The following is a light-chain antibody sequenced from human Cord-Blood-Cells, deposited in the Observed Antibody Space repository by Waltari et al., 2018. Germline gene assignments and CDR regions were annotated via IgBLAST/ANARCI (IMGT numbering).Light chain of an antibody. CDR2: GAS. CDR1: QGVSSGY. CDR3: QQYGSSPMYS. V-gene: IGKV3-20*01. Sequence: ELVLTQSPGTLSLSPGERATLSCRASQGVSSGYLAWYQQKPGQAPRLLQYGASSRATVIPDRFSGSGSGTDFTLTISRLEPEDFAVYYCQQYGSSPMYSFGQGTKLEIK. J-gene: IGKJ2*03.